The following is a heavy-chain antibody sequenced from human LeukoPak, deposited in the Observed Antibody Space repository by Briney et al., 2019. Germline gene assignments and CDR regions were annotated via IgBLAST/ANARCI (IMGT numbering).Heavy chain of an antibody. CDR1: GFTFSSYA. Sequence: PGRSLRLSCAASGFTFSSYAMHWVRQAPGKGLEWVAVISYDGSNKYYADSVKGRFTISRDNSKNTLYLQMNSLRAEDTAVYYCARGDDYLDYWGQGTLVTVSS. V-gene: IGHV3-30-3*01. CDR2: ISYDGSNK. J-gene: IGHJ4*02. CDR3: ARGDDYLDY.